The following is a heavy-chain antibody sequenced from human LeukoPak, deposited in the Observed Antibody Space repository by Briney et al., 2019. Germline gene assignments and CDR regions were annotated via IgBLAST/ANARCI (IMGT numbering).Heavy chain of an antibody. V-gene: IGHV3-21*01. CDR2: ISSTSAYI. D-gene: IGHD2-8*02. CDR1: EFALKSYS. Sequence: GGSLRLSCAGSEFALKSYSLSWVRQAPGKGLEWVSSISSTSAYIYYADSVKGRFTISRDNVDNVVYLQMNSLGAEDTAVYYCARVAVSGPTGWFDSWGQGTLVIVSS. CDR3: ARVAVSGPTGWFDS. J-gene: IGHJ5*01.